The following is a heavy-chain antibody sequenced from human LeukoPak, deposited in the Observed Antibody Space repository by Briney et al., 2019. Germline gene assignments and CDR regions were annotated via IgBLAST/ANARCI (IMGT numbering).Heavy chain of an antibody. Sequence: SETLSLTCTVSGGSISTYYWSWIRQPPGKGLEWIGYIYYSGSTHYNPSLKSRVTISVDTSKNQFSLKLSSVTAADTAVYYCASSDYYGLLDYWGQGTRSPSPQ. D-gene: IGHD3-10*01. CDR1: GGSISTYY. V-gene: IGHV4-59*08. CDR3: ASSDYYGLLDY. J-gene: IGHJ4*02. CDR2: IYYSGST.